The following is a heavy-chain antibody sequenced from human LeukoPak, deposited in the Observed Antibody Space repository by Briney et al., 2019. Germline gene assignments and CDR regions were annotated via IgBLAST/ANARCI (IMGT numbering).Heavy chain of an antibody. D-gene: IGHD5-18*01. V-gene: IGHV1-2*02. CDR1: GYTFTGYY. CDR3: ARGYAEYFQD. J-gene: IGHJ1*01. Sequence: GASVKVSCKASGYTFTGYYMHWVRQAPGQGLEWMGWINPDSGDTNHAQKFLGRVTMTRDTSISTAHMELSRLRSDDTAVYFCARGYAEYFQDWGQGTLVTVSS. CDR2: INPDSGDT.